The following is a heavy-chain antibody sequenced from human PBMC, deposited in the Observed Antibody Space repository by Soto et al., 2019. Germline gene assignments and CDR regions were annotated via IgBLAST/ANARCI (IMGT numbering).Heavy chain of an antibody. CDR3: ARVEAVAGLYNYHGLDV. CDR2: IVPIIGTT. CDR1: GGTFSNYA. D-gene: IGHD6-19*01. V-gene: IGHV1-69*12. J-gene: IGHJ6*02. Sequence: QVQLVQSGAEVKKPGSSVKVSCKVSGGTFSNYAIDWVRLAPGHGLEWMGGIVPIIGTTYYTQKFQGRATIIVDDSTTTAYLEMSSLRSEDTAIYYCARVEAVAGLYNYHGLDVWGQGTAVTFSS.